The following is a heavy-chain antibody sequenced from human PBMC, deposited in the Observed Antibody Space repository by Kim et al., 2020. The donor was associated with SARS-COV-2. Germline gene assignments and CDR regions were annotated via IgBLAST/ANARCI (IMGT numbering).Heavy chain of an antibody. CDR2: TRNKANSYTT. J-gene: IGHJ3*02. V-gene: IGHV3-72*01. CDR1: GFTFSDHY. CDR3: ATASTVEKKEVVAFDI. Sequence: GGSLRLSCAASGFTFSDHYMDWVRQAPGKGLEWVGRTRNKANSYTTEYAASVKGRFTISRDDSKNSLYLQMNSLKTEDTAVYYCATASTVEKKEVVAFDIWGQGTMVTVSS. D-gene: IGHD4-17*01.